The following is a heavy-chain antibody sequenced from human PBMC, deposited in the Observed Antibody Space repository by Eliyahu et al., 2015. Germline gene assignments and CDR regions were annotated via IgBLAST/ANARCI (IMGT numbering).Heavy chain of an antibody. J-gene: IGHJ4*02. Sequence: QLQLQESGPGLVKPSETLSLTCTVSGGSISSSSYYWGWIRQPPGKGLEWIGSIYYSGSTYYNPSLKSRVTISVDTSKNQFSLKLSSVTAADTAVYYCASQRDGGFPFGYWGQGTLVTVSS. CDR1: GGSISSSSYY. CDR3: ASQRDGGFPFGY. CDR2: IYYSGST. V-gene: IGHV4-39*01.